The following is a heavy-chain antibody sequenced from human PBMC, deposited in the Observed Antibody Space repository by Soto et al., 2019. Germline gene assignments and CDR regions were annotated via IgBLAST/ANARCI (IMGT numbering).Heavy chain of an antibody. CDR3: AKGQIVAIGRGYYGMDV. J-gene: IGHJ6*02. CDR2: ISYDGSDK. Sequence: GSLRLSCAASGFTFSRYGMHWVRQAPGKGLEWVTVISYDGSDKYYAGSVKGRFTISRDNSKNTLYLQMNSLRVEDTAIYYCAKGQIVAIGRGYYGMDVWGQGTTVTVSS. V-gene: IGHV3-30*18. CDR1: GFTFSRYG. D-gene: IGHD5-12*01.